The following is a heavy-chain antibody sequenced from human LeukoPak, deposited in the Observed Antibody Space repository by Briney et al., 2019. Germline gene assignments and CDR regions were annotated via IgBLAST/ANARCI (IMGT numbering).Heavy chain of an antibody. V-gene: IGHV3-9*01. J-gene: IGHJ4*02. Sequence: GRSLRLSCAASGFTFDDYAMHWVRQAPGKGLEWVSGISWNSGSIGYADSVKGRFTISRDNAKNSLYLQMNSLRAEDTALYYCASSLSGSYYKQAFDYWGQGTLVTVSS. CDR1: GFTFDDYA. CDR2: ISWNSGSI. CDR3: ASSLSGSYYKQAFDY. D-gene: IGHD1-26*01.